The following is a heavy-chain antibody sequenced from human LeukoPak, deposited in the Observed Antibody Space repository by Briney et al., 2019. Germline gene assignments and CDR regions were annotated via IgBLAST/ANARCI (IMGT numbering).Heavy chain of an antibody. Sequence: PGGSPRLSCAASGFTFSSYEMTWVRQAPGKGLEWVSRINSDGITTSYADSVKGRFTISRDNAKNTLYLQMNSLRAEDTAVYYCARDMVAGGPDYWGQGTLVTVSS. V-gene: IGHV3-74*01. CDR3: ARDMVAGGPDY. CDR2: INSDGITT. CDR1: GFTFSSYE. J-gene: IGHJ4*02. D-gene: IGHD6-19*01.